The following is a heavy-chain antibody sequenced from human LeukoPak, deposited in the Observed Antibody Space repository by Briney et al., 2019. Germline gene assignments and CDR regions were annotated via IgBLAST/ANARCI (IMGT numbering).Heavy chain of an antibody. V-gene: IGHV3-13*01. CDR2: ISAAGDT. D-gene: IGHD2-21*02. CDR1: GFTFSSYD. J-gene: IGHJ4*02. CDR3: VALGDRIY. Sequence: GGSLRHSCAASGFTFSSYDMHWVRQVTGKGLEWVSAISAAGDTYYLDSVKGRFTISRENAKNSLYLQMNSLRAGDTAVYYCVALGDRIYWGQGTLVTVSS.